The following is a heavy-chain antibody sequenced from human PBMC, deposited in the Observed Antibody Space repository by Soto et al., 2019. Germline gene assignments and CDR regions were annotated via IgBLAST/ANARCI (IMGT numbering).Heavy chain of an antibody. CDR2: ISGSGGST. J-gene: IGHJ6*02. CDR3: AHPDNWNDIHYYGMDV. V-gene: IGHV3-23*01. Sequence: PGGSLRLSCAASGFTFSSYDMSWVRQAPGKGLEWVSAISGSGGSTYYADSVKGRFTISRDNSKNTLYLQMNSLRAEDTAVYYCAHPDNWNDIHYYGMDVWGQGTTVTVSS. CDR1: GFTFSSYD. D-gene: IGHD1-1*01.